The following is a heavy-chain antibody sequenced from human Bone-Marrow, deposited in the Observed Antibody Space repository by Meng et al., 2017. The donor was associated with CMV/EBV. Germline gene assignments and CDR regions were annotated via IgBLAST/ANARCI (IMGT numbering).Heavy chain of an antibody. J-gene: IGHJ4*02. Sequence: LSCAVSGFSFKKYSMNWVRQAPGKGLEWVSRINEDGSSATYADSVKGRFTISRDNAKNTVYLQMNSLRAEDTAVYYCVRDWYSNYDYWGQGTLVTVSS. CDR1: GFSFKKYS. CDR2: INEDGSSA. CDR3: VRDWYSNYDY. D-gene: IGHD6-13*01. V-gene: IGHV3-74*01.